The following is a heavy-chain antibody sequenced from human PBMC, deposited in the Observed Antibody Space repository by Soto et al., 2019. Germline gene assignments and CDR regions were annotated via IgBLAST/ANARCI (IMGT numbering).Heavy chain of an antibody. CDR3: TTEFSYSIGWYRGDLSSDY. CDR1: SVSNAW. CDR2: IKSKTDGGTT. V-gene: IGHV3-15*07. Sequence: SVSNAWMNWVRQAPGKGLEWVGRIKSKTDGGTTDYAAPVKGRFTISRDDSKNTLYLQMNSLKTEDTAVYYCTTEFSYSIGWYRGDLSSDYWGQGTLVTVSS. D-gene: IGHD6-19*01. J-gene: IGHJ4*02.